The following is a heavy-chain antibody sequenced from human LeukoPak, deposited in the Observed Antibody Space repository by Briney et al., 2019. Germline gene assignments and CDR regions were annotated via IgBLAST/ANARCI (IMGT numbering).Heavy chain of an antibody. J-gene: IGHJ4*02. Sequence: SETLSLTCTVSGGSISSYYWSWIRQPPGKGLEWIGEIYHSGDTTFTNFNPSLKSRVTISVDKSRNQFSLKVSSVTAADTAVYFCAKRPANSSFRFDYWGQGTLVTVSS. CDR2: IYHSGDTTFT. V-gene: IGHV4-59*12. CDR3: AKRPANSSFRFDY. D-gene: IGHD6-6*01. CDR1: GGSISSYY.